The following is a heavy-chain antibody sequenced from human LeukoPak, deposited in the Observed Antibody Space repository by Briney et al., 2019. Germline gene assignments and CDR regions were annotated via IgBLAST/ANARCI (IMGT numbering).Heavy chain of an antibody. J-gene: IGHJ6*03. CDR1: GGSISSSSYY. V-gene: IGHV4-39*07. D-gene: IGHD3-3*01. CDR3: ARDYSSRTYDFWSGYYYDYYYYYMDV. Sequence: SETLSLTCTVSGGSISSSSYYWGWIRQPPGKGLEWIGSIYYSGSTYYNPSLKNRVTISVDTSKNQFSLKLSSVTAADTAVYYCARDYSSRTYDFWSGYYYDYYYYYMDVWGKGTTVTVSS. CDR2: IYYSGST.